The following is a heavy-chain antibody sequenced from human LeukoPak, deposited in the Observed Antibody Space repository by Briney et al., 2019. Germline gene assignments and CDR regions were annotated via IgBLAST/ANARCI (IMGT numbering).Heavy chain of an antibody. CDR2: ININTGNP. J-gene: IGHJ4*02. CDR1: GYTFTSYA. CDR3: ATDSGNYSDYFDY. D-gene: IGHD1-26*01. Sequence: HRASVKVSCKASGYTFTSYAMNWVRQAPGQGLEWMGWININTGNPTYAQGFTGRFVFSLDTSVSTAYLQISSLKAEDTAVYYCATDSGNYSDYFDYWGQGTLVTVSS. V-gene: IGHV7-4-1*02.